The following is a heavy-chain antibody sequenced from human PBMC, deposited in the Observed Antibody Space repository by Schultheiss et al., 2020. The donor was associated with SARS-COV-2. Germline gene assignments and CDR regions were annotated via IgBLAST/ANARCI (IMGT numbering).Heavy chain of an antibody. Sequence: GGSLRLSCAASGFTFSSYAMSWVRQAPGKGLEWVSAISGSGGSTYYADSVKGRFTISRDNSKNTLYLQMNSLRAEDTAVYYCARAGPYYDSSGYYPDYWGQGTLVTVSS. V-gene: IGHV3-23*01. CDR3: ARAGPYYDSSGYYPDY. CDR2: ISGSGGST. J-gene: IGHJ4*02. CDR1: GFTFSSYA. D-gene: IGHD3-22*01.